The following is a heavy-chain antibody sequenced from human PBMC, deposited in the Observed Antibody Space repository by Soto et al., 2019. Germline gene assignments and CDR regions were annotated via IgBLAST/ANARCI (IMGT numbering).Heavy chain of an antibody. CDR1: GFNCGSYG. Sequence: AGGSMRHCCGASGFNCGSYGMRWVRQAPGKGLEWVAVISYDGSNKYYADSVKGRFTISRDNSKNTLYLQMNSLRAEDTAVYYCARSLGYCSSTSCYAGERYYYYGMDVWGQGTTVTVSS. CDR2: ISYDGSNK. J-gene: IGHJ6*02. D-gene: IGHD2-2*01. CDR3: ARSLGYCSSTSCYAGERYYYYGMDV. V-gene: IGHV3-30-3*01.